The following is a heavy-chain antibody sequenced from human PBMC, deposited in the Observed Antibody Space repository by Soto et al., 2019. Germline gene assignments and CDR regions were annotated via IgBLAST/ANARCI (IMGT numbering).Heavy chain of an antibody. CDR1: GGSISSGEVY. Sequence: SETLSLTCTVSGGSISSGEVYWTWLRQAPGAALESIAYISYSGSTYYNPSLKSRVTISLDTSRNQFSLNLSSVTAADTAVYYCARDVRYYSETVDCYSRFDSCGQGYLVTVSA. CDR3: ARDVRYYSETVDCYSRFDS. V-gene: IGHV4-30-4*01. J-gene: IGHJ4*02. D-gene: IGHD2-21*02. CDR2: ISYSGST.